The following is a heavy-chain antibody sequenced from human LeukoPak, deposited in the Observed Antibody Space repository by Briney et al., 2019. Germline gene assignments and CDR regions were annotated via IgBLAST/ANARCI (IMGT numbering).Heavy chain of an antibody. CDR1: GGSISSGGYY. J-gene: IGHJ3*02. V-gene: IGHV4-61*08. D-gene: IGHD1-26*01. Sequence: PSETLSLTCTVSGGSISSGGYYWSWIRQPPGKGLEWIGYIYYSGSTNYNPSLKSRVTISVDTSKNQFSLKLSSVTAADTAVYYCASTVGATGAFDIWGQGTMVTVSS. CDR3: ASTVGATGAFDI. CDR2: IYYSGST.